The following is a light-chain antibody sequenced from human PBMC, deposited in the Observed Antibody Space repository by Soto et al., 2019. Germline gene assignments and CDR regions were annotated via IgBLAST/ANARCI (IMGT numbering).Light chain of an antibody. CDR1: ISDVGSYNL. Sequence: QAVLTQPSSVSASPGQSITIPCTGTISDVGSYNLVSWFQQHPGKVPKLLIYEGTKRPSGLSDRFSGSKSGTTASLTISGLQAEDEAHYYCYSYAGENLYVFGTGTRSPS. J-gene: IGLJ1*01. CDR3: YSYAGENLYV. CDR2: EGT. V-gene: IGLV2-23*01.